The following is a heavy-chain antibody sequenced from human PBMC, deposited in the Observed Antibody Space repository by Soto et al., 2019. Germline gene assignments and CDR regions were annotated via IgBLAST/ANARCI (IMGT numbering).Heavy chain of an antibody. CDR2: IYHSGST. CDR3: ARVPDR. V-gene: IGHV4-30-2*01. D-gene: IGHD2-2*01. J-gene: IGHJ5*02. Sequence: PSETLSVTWAVAGGSISSGGYPRSWIRQPPGKGLEWIGYIYHSGSTYYNPSLKSRVTISVDRSKNQFSLKLSSVTAADTAVYYCARVPDRWGQGTLVTVSS. CDR1: GGSISSGGYP.